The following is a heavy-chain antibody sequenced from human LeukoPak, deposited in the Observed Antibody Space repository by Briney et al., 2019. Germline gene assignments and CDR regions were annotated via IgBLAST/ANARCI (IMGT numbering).Heavy chain of an antibody. Sequence: ASVKVSCKASGGTFSSYAISWVRQAPGQGLEWMGWINPNSGGTNYAQKFQGRVTMTRDTSISTAYMELSRLRSDDTAVYYCAREEKAPDIDYWGQGTLVTVSS. CDR2: INPNSGGT. J-gene: IGHJ4*02. CDR3: AREEKAPDIDY. D-gene: IGHD2-2*01. CDR1: GGTFSSYA. V-gene: IGHV1-2*02.